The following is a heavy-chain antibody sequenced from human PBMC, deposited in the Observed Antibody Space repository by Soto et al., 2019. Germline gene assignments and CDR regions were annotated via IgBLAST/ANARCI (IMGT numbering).Heavy chain of an antibody. V-gene: IGHV1-18*01. J-gene: IGHJ3*01. CDR3: ARDWFCSGGRCSALFDV. Sequence: QAQLVQSGTEVKKPGDSVKVSCKASGYTFTTYGISWVRQAPGQGLEWMGWGSAFYHTTVQAQKCPGRVAMTTDASTRTAYMELRSLTPDDTALYYCARDWFCSGGRCSALFDVWGQGIMSTVSS. CDR2: GSAFYHTT. D-gene: IGHD2-15*01. CDR1: GYTFTTYG.